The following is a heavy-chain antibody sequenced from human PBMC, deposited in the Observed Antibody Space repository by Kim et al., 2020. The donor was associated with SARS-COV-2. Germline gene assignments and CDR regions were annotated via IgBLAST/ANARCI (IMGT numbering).Heavy chain of an antibody. CDR1: GFNFLSYG. D-gene: IGHD3-10*01. CDR3: ATVLLWFGGFERLDY. V-gene: IGHV3-30*03. Sequence: GGSLRLSCAGSGFNFLSYGMHWVRQAPGKGLEWVAVISYDGSDKYYADSVKGRFTISRDNSKNTLYLQMNSLRPEDTAVYYCATVLLWFGGFERLDYWG. CDR2: ISYDGSDK. J-gene: IGHJ4*01.